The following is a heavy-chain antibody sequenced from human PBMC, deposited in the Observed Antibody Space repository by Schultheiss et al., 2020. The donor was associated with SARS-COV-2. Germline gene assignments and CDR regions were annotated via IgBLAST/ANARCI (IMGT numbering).Heavy chain of an antibody. CDR3: ARIRRFLEWLPYMDV. CDR1: GGSFSGYY. Sequence: SETLSLTCAVYGGSFSGYYWSWIRQTPGKGLEWIGEINHSGSTNYNPSLKSRVTISVDTSKNQFSLKLSSVTAADTAVYYCARIRRFLEWLPYMDVWGKGTTVTVSS. CDR2: INHSGST. D-gene: IGHD3-3*01. J-gene: IGHJ6*03. V-gene: IGHV4-34*01.